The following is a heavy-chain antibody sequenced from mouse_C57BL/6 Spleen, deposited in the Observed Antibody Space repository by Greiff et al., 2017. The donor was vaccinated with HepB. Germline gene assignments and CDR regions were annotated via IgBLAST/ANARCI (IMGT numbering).Heavy chain of an antibody. Sequence: VQLQQSGPELVKPGASVKISCKASGYAFSSSWMNWVKQRPGKGLEWIGRIYPGDGDTNYNGKFKGKATLTADKSSSTAYMQLSSLTSEDSAVYFCAHGSSYWYFDVWGTGTTVTVSS. CDR3: AHGSSYWYFDV. D-gene: IGHD1-1*01. J-gene: IGHJ1*03. CDR1: GYAFSSSW. V-gene: IGHV1-82*01. CDR2: IYPGDGDT.